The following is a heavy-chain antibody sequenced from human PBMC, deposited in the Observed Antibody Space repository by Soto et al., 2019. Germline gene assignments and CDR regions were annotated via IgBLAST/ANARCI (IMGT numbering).Heavy chain of an antibody. CDR2: IDSAGTTI. V-gene: IGHV3-74*01. CDR1: GLFSSYW. J-gene: IGHJ4*01. D-gene: IGHD6-13*01. CDR3: ARGPPDYSTSGYVGDY. Sequence: PGGSLRLSCAASGLFSSYWMHWVRQAPGKGLVWVSRIDSAGTTINYADSVKGRFTISRDNAQNTLYLQMDSLRVEDTAVYYCARGPPDYSTSGYVGDYWGQGALVTVS.